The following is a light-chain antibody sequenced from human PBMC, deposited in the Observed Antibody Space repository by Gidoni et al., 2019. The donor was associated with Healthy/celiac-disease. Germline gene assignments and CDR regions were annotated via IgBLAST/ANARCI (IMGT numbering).Light chain of an antibody. V-gene: IGKV3-15*01. Sequence: EIVITQSPATLSVSPGERATLSCSASHRVRSNLAWYQQKPVQAPRLLIYGASTRSTVIPARFSVSGSGTEFTLTISIMQSEDFAVYYCQQYNNWPPITFGQWTRLEIK. CDR3: QQYNNWPPIT. J-gene: IGKJ5*01. CDR2: GAS. CDR1: HRVRSN.